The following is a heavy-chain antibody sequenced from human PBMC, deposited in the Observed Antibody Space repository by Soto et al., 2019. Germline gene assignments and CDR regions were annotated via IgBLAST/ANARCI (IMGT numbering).Heavy chain of an antibody. J-gene: IGHJ4*02. V-gene: IGHV2-5*02. Sequence: QITLKESGPTLVKPTQTLTLTCTLSGFSLTTRGVGVVWIRQPPGKALEWLALIYWDDDEGYSPSLKSRLTITKDTSKHQLVLTMTHMEPVDTATYYCAHRPRGYSYHFDDWGQGPLVIVSA. D-gene: IGHD5-18*01. CDR3: AHRPRGYSYHFDD. CDR2: IYWDDDE. CDR1: GFSLTTRGVG.